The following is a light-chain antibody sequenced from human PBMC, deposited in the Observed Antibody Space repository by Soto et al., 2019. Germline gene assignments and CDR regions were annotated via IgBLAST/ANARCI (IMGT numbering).Light chain of an antibody. CDR2: GAS. CDR3: QQYNNWPPWT. CDR1: QSVSSN. V-gene: IGKV3-15*01. J-gene: IGKJ1*01. Sequence: EIVMTQSPATLPVSPGERATLSCRASQSVSSNLAWYQQKPGQAPRLLIYGASTRATGIPAWFSGSGSGTEFTLTISSLQSEDFAVYYCQQYNNWPPWTFGQGTKVEIK.